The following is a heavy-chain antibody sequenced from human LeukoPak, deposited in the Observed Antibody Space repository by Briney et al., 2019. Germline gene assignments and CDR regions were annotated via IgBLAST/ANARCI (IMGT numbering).Heavy chain of an antibody. CDR1: GFTFRSYA. Sequence: GASLRLSCAASGFTFRSYAMSWVRQAPGKGLEWVSAISGSSGSTNYADSVKGRFTISRDNSKNTLYLQMNSLRAEDTAVYYCAKGLSSVPRYYFDYWGQGTLVTVSS. CDR3: AKGLSSVPRYYFDY. CDR2: ISGSSGST. D-gene: IGHD3-10*01. J-gene: IGHJ4*02. V-gene: IGHV3-23*01.